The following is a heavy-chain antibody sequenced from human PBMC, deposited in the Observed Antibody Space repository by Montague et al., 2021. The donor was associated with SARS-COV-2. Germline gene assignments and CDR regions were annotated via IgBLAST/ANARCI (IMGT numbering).Heavy chain of an antibody. V-gene: IGHV4-34*01. CDR3: ARNPWYYYDSSGYYLDY. D-gene: IGHD3-22*01. Sequence: SETLSLTCAVYGGSFSGYYWSWIRQPPGKGLEWIGEINHSGSTNYNPSLKSRVTISVDTSKNQLSLKLSSVTAADTAVYYCARNPWYYYDSSGYYLDYWGQGTLVTVSS. CDR2: INHSGST. J-gene: IGHJ4*02. CDR1: GGSFSGYY.